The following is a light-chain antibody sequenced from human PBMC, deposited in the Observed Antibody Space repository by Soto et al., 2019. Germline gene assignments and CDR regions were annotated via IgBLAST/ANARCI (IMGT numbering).Light chain of an antibody. CDR3: QSFDSSLSSVI. Sequence: QAMLTQPPSVSGAPGQRVTISCSGSKYNIGAGYDVHWYQQLPGSAPKLLIYGNTNRPSGVPDRFSGSKSGTSASLAVTGLQAEDEADYYCQSFDSSLSSVIFGGGTQLTVL. V-gene: IGLV1-40*01. CDR1: KYNIGAGYD. J-gene: IGLJ2*01. CDR2: GNT.